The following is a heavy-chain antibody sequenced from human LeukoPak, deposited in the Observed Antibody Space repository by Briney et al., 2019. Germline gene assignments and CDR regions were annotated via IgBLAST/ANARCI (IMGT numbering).Heavy chain of an antibody. CDR1: GFTFSRTW. CDR2: INGDGSEE. V-gene: IGHV3-7*01. D-gene: IGHD3-16*01. J-gene: IGHJ5*01. CDR3: ARDPDSDNAWGWFDS. Sequence: GGSLRLSCAASGFTFSRTWMSWVRQAPGKGVEGVADINGDGSEEYHLDSVKGRFTISRSNARNSLYLQMNSLRAEDTAVYYCARDPDSDNAWGWFDSWGQGAVVTVSS.